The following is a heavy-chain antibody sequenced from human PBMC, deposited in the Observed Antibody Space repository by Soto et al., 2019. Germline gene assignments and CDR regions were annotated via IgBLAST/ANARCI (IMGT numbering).Heavy chain of an antibody. V-gene: IGHV4-31*03. CDR1: GGSISSGGYY. Sequence: ASETLSLTCTVSGGSISSGGYYWSWIRQHPGKGLEWIGYIYYSGSTYYNPSLKSRVTISVDTSKNQFSLKLSSVTAADTAVYYCARDVYGSGSYAFDIWGQGTMVTVSS. J-gene: IGHJ3*02. CDR2: IYYSGST. CDR3: ARDVYGSGSYAFDI. D-gene: IGHD3-10*01.